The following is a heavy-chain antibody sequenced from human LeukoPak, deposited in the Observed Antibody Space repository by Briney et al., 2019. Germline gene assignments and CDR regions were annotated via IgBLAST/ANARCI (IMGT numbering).Heavy chain of an antibody. D-gene: IGHD5-18*01. Sequence: ASVKFSCKASGYTFTSYGISWVRQAPGQGLEWMGWISAYNGNTNYAQKLQGRVTMTTDTSTSTAYMELRSLRSDDTAVYYCARPYSYGYEFDYWGQGTLVTVSS. CDR3: ARPYSYGYEFDY. J-gene: IGHJ4*02. CDR2: ISAYNGNT. CDR1: GYTFTSYG. V-gene: IGHV1-18*01.